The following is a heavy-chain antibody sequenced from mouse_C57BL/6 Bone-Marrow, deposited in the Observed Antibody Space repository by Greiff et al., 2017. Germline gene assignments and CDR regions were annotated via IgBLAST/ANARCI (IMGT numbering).Heavy chain of an antibody. CDR3: AAAVVAPCAY. CDR1: GFTFSNYW. J-gene: IGHJ3*01. V-gene: IGHV6-3*01. D-gene: IGHD1-1*01. Sequence: EVKVVESGGGLVQPGGSMKLSCVASGFTFSNYWMNWVRQSPEKGLEWVAQIRLKSDNYATHYAESGKGRFTISRDDSKRSVYLQMNNLRAEETGIYYCAAAVVAPCAYWGQGTLVTVSA. CDR2: IRLKSDNYAT.